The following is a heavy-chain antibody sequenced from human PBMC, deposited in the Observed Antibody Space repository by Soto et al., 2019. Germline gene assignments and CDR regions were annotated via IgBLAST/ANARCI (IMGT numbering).Heavy chain of an antibody. D-gene: IGHD5-18*01. CDR2: IDPSDSYI. CDR3: ARSKDTAMVRNYYFGMDV. V-gene: IGHV5-10-1*01. J-gene: IGHJ6*02. Sequence: SLKISCKSSGYSFTSYWITWVRQMPGKGLEWMGRIDPSDSYIDYSPSFQGHVTISIDKSISTAYLKWSSLKASDTATYYCARSKDTAMVRNYYFGMDVWGQGTTVTVPS. CDR1: GYSFTSYW.